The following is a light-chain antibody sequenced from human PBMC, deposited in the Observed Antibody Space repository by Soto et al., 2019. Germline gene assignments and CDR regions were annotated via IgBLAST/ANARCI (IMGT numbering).Light chain of an antibody. CDR2: GAS. V-gene: IGKV3-15*01. J-gene: IGKJ5*01. CDR3: QQYNNWIT. CDR1: ENVGTN. Sequence: EIVMTQSPATLSVSPGEGATLSCRASENVGTNLAWYQHKPGQAPRLLIYGASTRATGVPARFSGSGSGTEFTLTISSLQSEDFAVYYCQQYNNWITFGQGTRLEIK.